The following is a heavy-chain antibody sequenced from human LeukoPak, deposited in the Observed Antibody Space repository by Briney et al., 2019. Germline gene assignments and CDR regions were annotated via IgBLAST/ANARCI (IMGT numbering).Heavy chain of an antibody. CDR2: ISYDGSNK. J-gene: IGHJ4*02. CDR1: GFTFSSYA. V-gene: IGHV3-30*04. Sequence: PGRSLRLSCAASGFTFSSYAMHWVRQAPGKGLEWVAVISYDGSNKYYADSVKGRFTISRDNSKNTLYLQMNSLRAEDTAVYYCAKGGLVHPLDYWGQGTLVTVSS. D-gene: IGHD2-8*02. CDR3: AKGGLVHPLDY.